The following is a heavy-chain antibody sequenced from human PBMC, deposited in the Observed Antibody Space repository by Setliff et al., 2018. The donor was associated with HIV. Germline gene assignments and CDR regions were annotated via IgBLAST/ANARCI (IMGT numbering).Heavy chain of an antibody. J-gene: IGHJ4*02. Sequence: SETLSLTCTVSGGSISSSNYYWGWIRQPPGKGLEWIGSIYYSGNTYYNPSLKSRVTISQDTSKNQFSLKLSSVTVADTAVYYCASGYGSGTYPGDWGQGTLVTVSS. V-gene: IGHV4-39*07. D-gene: IGHD3-10*01. CDR2: IYYSGNT. CDR3: ASGYGSGTYPGD. CDR1: GGSISSSNYY.